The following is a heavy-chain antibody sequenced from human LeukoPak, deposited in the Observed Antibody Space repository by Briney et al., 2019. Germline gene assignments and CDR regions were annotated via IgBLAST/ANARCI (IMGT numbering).Heavy chain of an antibody. Sequence: GRSLRLSCAASGFTFRSYGMNWVRQAPEKGLEWVSAISGSGGSTYYADSVKGRFTISRDNSKNTLYLQMNSLRAEDTAVYYCAKVPLYSSGWYFDYWGQGTLVTVSS. V-gene: IGHV3-23*01. CDR2: ISGSGGST. D-gene: IGHD6-19*01. J-gene: IGHJ4*02. CDR1: GFTFRSYG. CDR3: AKVPLYSSGWYFDY.